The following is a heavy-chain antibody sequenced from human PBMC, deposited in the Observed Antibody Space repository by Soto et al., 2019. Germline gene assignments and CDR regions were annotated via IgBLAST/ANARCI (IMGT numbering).Heavy chain of an antibody. V-gene: IGHV4-59*01. CDR1: GGSISSYY. CDR2: INYSGST. D-gene: IGHD5-12*01. J-gene: IGHJ5*02. CDR3: ARGGWLRFDP. Sequence: QVQLQESGPGLVKPSETLSLTCTVSGGSISSYYWSWIRQPPGKGLEWIGYINYSGSTNYNPSLXSRVPIXXDTSKTQFPLTLSSVTAADTAVYYCARGGWLRFDPWGQGTLVTVSS.